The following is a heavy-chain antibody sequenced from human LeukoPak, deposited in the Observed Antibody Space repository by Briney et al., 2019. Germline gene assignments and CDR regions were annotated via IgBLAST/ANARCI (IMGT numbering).Heavy chain of an antibody. CDR1: GGSISSYY. CDR3: ARHASYYDSSGYYRFDP. J-gene: IGHJ5*02. Sequence: SETLSLTCTVSGGSISSYYWSWIRQPPGKGLEWIGYIYYSGSTNYNPSLKSRVTISVDTSKNQFSLKLSSVTAADTAVYYCARHASYYDSSGYYRFDPWGQGTLVTVSS. V-gene: IGHV4-59*08. D-gene: IGHD3-22*01. CDR2: IYYSGST.